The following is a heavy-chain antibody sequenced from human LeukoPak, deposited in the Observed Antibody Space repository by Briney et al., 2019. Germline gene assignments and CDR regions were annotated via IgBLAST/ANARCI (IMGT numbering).Heavy chain of an antibody. V-gene: IGHV3-7*01. D-gene: IGHD5-12*01. CDR1: GFSFRDFW. Sequence: PGGSLRLSCAASGFSFRDFWMTWVRQAPGKGLEWVANINQGGSVKYYVDSVKGRFTISRDDAKSSLYVQMNSLRDEDTAVYYCARFGYSGWNLEYWGPGTLVTVSS. CDR3: ARFGYSGWNLEY. CDR2: INQGGSVK. J-gene: IGHJ4*02.